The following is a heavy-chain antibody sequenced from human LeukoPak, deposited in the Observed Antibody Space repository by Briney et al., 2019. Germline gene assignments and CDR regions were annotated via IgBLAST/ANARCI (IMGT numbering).Heavy chain of an antibody. CDR2: IYYSGST. J-gene: IGHJ5*02. D-gene: IGHD6-19*01. Sequence: SETLSLTCTVSGGSISSYYWSWIRQPPGKGLEWIGYIYYSGSTNYNPSLKSRVTISVDTSKNQFSLKLSSVTAADTAVYYCARVRAGWFDPWGQGTLVTVSS. CDR3: ARVRAGWFDP. CDR1: GGSISSYY. V-gene: IGHV4-59*01.